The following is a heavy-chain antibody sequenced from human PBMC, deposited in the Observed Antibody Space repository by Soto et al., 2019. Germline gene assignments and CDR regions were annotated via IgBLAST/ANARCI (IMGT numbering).Heavy chain of an antibody. CDR3: XXEXEMPYYYYGLDV. CDR1: GYTFTTYG. V-gene: IGHV1-18*01. Sequence: QVQLVQSGAEVRKPGASVKVSCKASGYTFTTYGISWVRQAPGQGLEWMGWISGYNGHTKYAQKFQGRVTMTTDTXXXXVXMXLXXXXXXXXXXXYCXXEXEMPYYYYGLDVWGQGTTVTVSS. CDR2: ISGYNGHT. D-gene: IGHD3-10*01. J-gene: IGHJ6*02.